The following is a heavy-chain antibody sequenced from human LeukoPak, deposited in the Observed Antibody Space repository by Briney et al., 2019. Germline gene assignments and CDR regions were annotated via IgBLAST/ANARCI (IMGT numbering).Heavy chain of an antibody. CDR1: GFTFSSYA. J-gene: IGHJ4*02. CDR3: AKDDGVGATWYYFDY. D-gene: IGHD1-26*01. Sequence: GGSLRPSCAASGFTFSSYAMSWVRQAPGKGLEWVSAISGSGGSTYYADSVKGRFTISRDNSKNTLYLQMNSLRAEDTAVYYCAKDDGVGATWYYFDYWGQGTLVTVSS. V-gene: IGHV3-23*01. CDR2: ISGSGGST.